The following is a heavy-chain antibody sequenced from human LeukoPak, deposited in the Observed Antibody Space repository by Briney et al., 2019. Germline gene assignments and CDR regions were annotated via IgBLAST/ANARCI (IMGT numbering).Heavy chain of an antibody. CDR3: VRQGGY. Sequence: SETLSLTCTVSGGPIGTYSWSWIRQPPGKGLEWIGNIYNSGTTNYNPSLMSRVTISVDTSKNQFSLKLSSVTAADTAVYYCVRQGGYRGQGTLVTVSS. CDR2: IYNSGTT. D-gene: IGHD3-16*01. V-gene: IGHV4-59*01. J-gene: IGHJ4*02. CDR1: GGPIGTYS.